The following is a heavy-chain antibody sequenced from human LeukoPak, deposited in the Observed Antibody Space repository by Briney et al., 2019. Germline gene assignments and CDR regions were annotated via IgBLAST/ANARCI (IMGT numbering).Heavy chain of an antibody. CDR1: GFNFTNYA. J-gene: IGHJ4*02. D-gene: IGHD4-17*01. V-gene: IGHV3-23*01. CDR2: ISDRGHST. Sequence: GGSLRLSCAASGFNFTNYAMNWVRQAPGKGLEWLPLISDRGHSTYYADSVKGRFTISRDNSKNTLYLQMNSLRADDTAVYYCAKYADSLFSDYWGQGTLVTVSS. CDR3: AKYADSLFSDY.